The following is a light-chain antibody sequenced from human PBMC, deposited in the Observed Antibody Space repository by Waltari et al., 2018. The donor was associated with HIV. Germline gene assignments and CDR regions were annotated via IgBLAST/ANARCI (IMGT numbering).Light chain of an antibody. J-gene: IGLJ2*01. CDR1: SSHFGTYY. CDR2: RNN. CDR3: ATWDDSLSGVV. Sequence: QSVLTQPPSASATPAQRLTISCSGSSSHFGTYYVYWSQQLPGATPQVLIFRNNRRPSGVPDRFSGSKSGTSASLAISGLRSEDEADYYCATWDDSLSGVVFGGGTKLTVL. V-gene: IGLV1-47*01.